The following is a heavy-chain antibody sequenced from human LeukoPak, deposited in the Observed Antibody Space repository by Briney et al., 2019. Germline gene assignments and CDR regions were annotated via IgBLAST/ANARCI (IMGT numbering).Heavy chain of an antibody. V-gene: IGHV3-21*01. Sequence: GGSLRLSCAVSGFTFSAYSMSWVRQAPGKGLEWISSISDDSSHIYYADSVKGRFAISRDNAKNSVYLQMNSLRAEDTAVYYCARNNYYDSSGYDYWGQGTLVTVSS. CDR2: ISDDSSHI. CDR1: GFTFSAYS. D-gene: IGHD3-22*01. J-gene: IGHJ4*02. CDR3: ARNNYYDSSGYDY.